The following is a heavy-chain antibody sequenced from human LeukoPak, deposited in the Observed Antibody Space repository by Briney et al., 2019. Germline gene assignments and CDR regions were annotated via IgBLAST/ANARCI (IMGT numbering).Heavy chain of an antibody. CDR1: GYTLTELS. D-gene: IGHD5-12*01. Sequence: ASVKVSCKVSGYTLTELSMHWVRQAPGKGLEWMGGFDPEDGETIYAQKFQGRVTMAEDTSTDAAYMELSSLRTEDTAMYYCATDLMGGGYSGYDLIDYWGQGTLVTVSS. CDR3: ATDLMGGGYSGYDLIDY. V-gene: IGHV1-24*01. CDR2: FDPEDGET. J-gene: IGHJ4*02.